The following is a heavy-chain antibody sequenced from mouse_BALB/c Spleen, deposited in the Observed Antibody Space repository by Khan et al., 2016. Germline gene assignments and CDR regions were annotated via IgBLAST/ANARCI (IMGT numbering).Heavy chain of an antibody. V-gene: IGHV1-80*01. Sequence: QVQLQQSGAELVRPGSSVKISCKASGYAFSSYWMNWVKQRPGQGLEWIGQIYPGDGDTNYNGKFKGKATLTVDKSSSTAYMQLSRLTSEDAAVYFCLRDGEGDYWGQGTSLTVSS. CDR2: IYPGDGDT. CDR1: GYAFSSYW. J-gene: IGHJ2*03. CDR3: LRDGEGDY.